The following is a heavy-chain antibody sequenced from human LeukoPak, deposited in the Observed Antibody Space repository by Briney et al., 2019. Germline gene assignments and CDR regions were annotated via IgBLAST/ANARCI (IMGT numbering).Heavy chain of an antibody. CDR3: TKETPISVAGS. J-gene: IGHJ4*02. V-gene: IGHV3-23*01. Sequence: PGGSLRLSCETSGFTFSSYAMSWLRQAPGKGLQWVSAISGSGSNTYYADSVKGRFTISRDNSKNTLCLQMNSLRAEDTAVYYCTKETPISVAGSWGQGTLVTVSS. CDR1: GFTFSSYA. CDR2: ISGSGSNT. D-gene: IGHD6-19*01.